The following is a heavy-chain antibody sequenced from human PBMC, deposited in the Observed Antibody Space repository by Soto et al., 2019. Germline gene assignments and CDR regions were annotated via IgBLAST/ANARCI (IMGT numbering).Heavy chain of an antibody. CDR1: GFTFSSYS. J-gene: IGHJ6*02. D-gene: IGHD6-19*01. CDR2: ISSSSSYI. CDR3: ARDRQWLLAAGYYYYYGMDV. Sequence: GGSLRLSCAAPGFTFSSYSMNGVRQAPGKGLEWVSSISSSSSYIYYADSVKGRFTISRDNAKNSLNLQMNRLRAEDMAVYYCARDRQWLLAAGYYYYYGMDVLGPGTTVTVSS. V-gene: IGHV3-21*01.